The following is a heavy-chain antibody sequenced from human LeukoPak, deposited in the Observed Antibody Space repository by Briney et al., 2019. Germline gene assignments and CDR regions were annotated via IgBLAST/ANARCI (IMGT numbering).Heavy chain of an antibody. CDR3: ARDSEYYDFWSGYRDPSYYYYYYMDV. D-gene: IGHD3-3*01. V-gene: IGHV3-23*01. J-gene: IGHJ6*03. Sequence: PGGSLRLSCAASGFTFSSYAMSWVRQAPGKGLEWVSAISGSGGSTYYADSVKGRFTISRDNSKNTLYLQMNSLRAEDTAVYYCARDSEYYDFWSGYRDPSYYYYYYMDVWGKGTTVTVSS. CDR2: ISGSGGST. CDR1: GFTFSSYA.